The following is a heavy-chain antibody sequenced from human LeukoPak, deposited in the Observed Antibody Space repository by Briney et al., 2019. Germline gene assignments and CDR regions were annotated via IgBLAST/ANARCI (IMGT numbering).Heavy chain of an antibody. CDR3: AKDPRMSRGSYYKY. Sequence: GGSLRLSCAASGFTFSSYGMHWVRQAPGKGLEWVAVLWYGGSNKYYADSVKGRFTISRDNSKNTLYLQMNSLRAEDTAVYYCAKDPRMSRGSYYKYWGQGTLVTVSS. J-gene: IGHJ4*02. CDR1: GFTFSSYG. V-gene: IGHV3-30*02. CDR2: LWYGGSNK. D-gene: IGHD1-26*01.